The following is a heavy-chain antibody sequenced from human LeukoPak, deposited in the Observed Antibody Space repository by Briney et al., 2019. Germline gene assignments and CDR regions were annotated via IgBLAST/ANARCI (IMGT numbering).Heavy chain of an antibody. CDR3: ARERLGYCSSTSCQRPFDI. V-gene: IGHV4-61*01. D-gene: IGHD2-2*01. CDR2: IYYSGST. Sequence: SQTLSLTCTVSGGSISSGSYYWSWIRQPPGKGLEWVGYIYYSGSTNYNPSLKSRVTISVDTSKNQFSLKLSSVTAADTAVYYCARERLGYCSSTSCQRPFDIWGQGTMVTVSS. J-gene: IGHJ3*02. CDR1: GGSISSGSYY.